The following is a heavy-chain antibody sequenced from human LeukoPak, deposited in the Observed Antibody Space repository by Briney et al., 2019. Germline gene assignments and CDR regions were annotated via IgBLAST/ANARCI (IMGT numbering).Heavy chain of an antibody. CDR2: ISYDGSNK. CDR1: GFTFSSYA. Sequence: GGSLRLSCAASGFTFSSYAMHWVRQAPGKGLEWVAVISYDGSNKYYADSVKGRFTISRDNSKNTLYLQMNSLRAEDTAVYYCARDLGVVVTQYYFGYWGQGTLVTVSS. CDR3: ARDLGVVVTQYYFGY. D-gene: IGHD3-22*01. V-gene: IGHV3-30-3*01. J-gene: IGHJ4*02.